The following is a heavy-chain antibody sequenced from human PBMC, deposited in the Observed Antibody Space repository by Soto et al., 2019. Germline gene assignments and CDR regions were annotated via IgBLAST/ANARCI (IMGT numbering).Heavy chain of an antibody. D-gene: IGHD4-17*01. CDR3: AREVGYGDFSAALLD. CDR1: GGTFSSHS. J-gene: IGHJ4*02. CDR2: IITLFGTA. Sequence: VQLMQSGAEVKQPGSSVKVSCKASGGTFSSHSINWVRQAPGQGLEWKGGIITLFGTANYAQNFQGRVTITTDQSTSTAYMELNSLRSDDTAVYYCAREVGYGDFSAALLDWRQGTLVTVSS. V-gene: IGHV1-69*01.